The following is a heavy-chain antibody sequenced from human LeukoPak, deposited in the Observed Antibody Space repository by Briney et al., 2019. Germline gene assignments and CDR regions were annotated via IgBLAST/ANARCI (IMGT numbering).Heavy chain of an antibody. Sequence: SMKVSCKASGYTFTGYYMHWVRQAPGQGLEWMGWISAYNGNTNYAQKLQGRVTMTTDTSTSTAYMELRSLRSDDTAVYYCAMAQNWFDPWGQGTLVTVSS. CDR2: ISAYNGNT. CDR3: AMAQNWFDP. CDR1: GYTFTGYY. J-gene: IGHJ5*02. V-gene: IGHV1-18*04.